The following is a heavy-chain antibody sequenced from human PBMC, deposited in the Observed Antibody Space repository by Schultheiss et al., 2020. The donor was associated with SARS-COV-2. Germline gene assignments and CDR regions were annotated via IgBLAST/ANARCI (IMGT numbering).Heavy chain of an antibody. CDR2: IYTSGST. D-gene: IGHD1-7*01. CDR1: GGSISSYY. V-gene: IGHV4-4*07. CDR3: AGEGVGYNWNYGYNWFDP. Sequence: SETLSLTCTVSGGSISSYYWSWIRQPAGKGLEWIGRIYTSGSTNYNPSLKSRVTMSVDTSKNQFSLKLCSVTVADTAVYYCAGEGVGYNWNYGYNWFDPWGQGTLGTGSS. J-gene: IGHJ5*02.